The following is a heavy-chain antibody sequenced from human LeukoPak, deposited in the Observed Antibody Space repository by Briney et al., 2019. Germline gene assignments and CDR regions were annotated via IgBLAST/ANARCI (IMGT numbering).Heavy chain of an antibody. CDR2: INPNSGGT. Sequence: VASVKVSCKASGYTFTGYYMHWVRQAPGQGLEWMGWINPNSGGTNYAQKFQGRVTMTRDTSISTAYMELSRLRSDDTAVYYCARDWGSRWTFDYWGQGTLVTVSS. V-gene: IGHV1-2*02. CDR3: ARDWGSRWTFDY. CDR1: GYTFTGYY. J-gene: IGHJ4*02. D-gene: IGHD3-16*01.